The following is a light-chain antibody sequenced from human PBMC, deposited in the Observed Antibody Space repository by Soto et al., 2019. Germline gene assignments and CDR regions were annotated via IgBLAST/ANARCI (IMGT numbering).Light chain of an antibody. V-gene: IGKV1-27*01. CDR2: AAS. J-gene: IGKJ3*01. CDR3: QRYHSALLT. CDR1: QDIRND. Sequence: DIQMTQSPSSLSASVGDRVTMTCRASQDIRNDVAWYQQKPGEVPKLLIYAASTLQSGVPARFSGGGFGTDFTLTISSLRAEDVATYYCQRYHSALLTFGPGTKVDLK.